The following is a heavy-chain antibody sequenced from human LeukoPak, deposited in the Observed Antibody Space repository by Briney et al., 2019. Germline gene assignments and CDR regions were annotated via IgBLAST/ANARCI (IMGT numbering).Heavy chain of an antibody. J-gene: IGHJ4*02. CDR1: GGSISSYY. CDR3: TRGNLYYDFWSGYRGTFDY. V-gene: IGHV4-59*01. D-gene: IGHD3-3*01. CDR2: IYYSGST. Sequence: SETLSLTCTVSGGSISSYYWSWIRQPPGKGLEWIGYIYYSGSTNYNPSLKSRVTISVDTSKNQFSLKLSSVTAADTAVYYCTRGNLYYDFWSGYRGTFDYWGQGTLVTVSS.